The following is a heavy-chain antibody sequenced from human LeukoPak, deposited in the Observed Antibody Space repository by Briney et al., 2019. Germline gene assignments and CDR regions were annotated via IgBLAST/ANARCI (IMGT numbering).Heavy chain of an antibody. CDR3: AKEFASYYCIDV. J-gene: IGHJ6*03. CDR2: ISGSGGST. CDR1: GFTFSSYA. V-gene: IGHV3-23*01. Sequence: GGSLRLSCAVSGFTFSSYAMSWVRQAPGKGLEWVSGISGSGGSTYYADSVKGRFTISRDNSKNTLYLQMNSLRAEDTAVYYCAKEFASYYCIDVWGKGTTVTVSS. D-gene: IGHD3-10*01.